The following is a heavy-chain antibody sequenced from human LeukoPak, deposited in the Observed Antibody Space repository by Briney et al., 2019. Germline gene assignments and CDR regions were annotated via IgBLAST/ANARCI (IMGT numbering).Heavy chain of an antibody. J-gene: IGHJ4*02. CDR2: ISPSGDNT. D-gene: IGHD1/OR15-1a*01. CDR3: AKDLRTGTISQFDY. V-gene: IGHV3-23*01. Sequence: GGSLRLSCAASGFTFSSYTMSWLRQAPGKGLEWASSISPSGDNTHYADSVKGRFTISRDNSKNTLYLQMNSLRAEDTAVYYCAKDLRTGTISQFDYWGQGTLVTVSS. CDR1: GFTFSSYT.